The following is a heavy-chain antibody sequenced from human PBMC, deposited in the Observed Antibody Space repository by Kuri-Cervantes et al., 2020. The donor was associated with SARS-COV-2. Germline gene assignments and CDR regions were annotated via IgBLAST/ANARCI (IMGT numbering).Heavy chain of an antibody. Sequence: SVKVSCKASGGTSSSYAISWVRQAPGQGLEWMGGIIPIFGTANYAQKFQGRVTITADKTTSTAYMELSSLRSEDTAVYYCGKEGGHNEIDYWGQGTLVTVSS. CDR3: GKEGGHNEIDY. CDR1: GGTSSSYA. CDR2: IIPIFGTA. D-gene: IGHD5-24*01. V-gene: IGHV1-69*06. J-gene: IGHJ4*02.